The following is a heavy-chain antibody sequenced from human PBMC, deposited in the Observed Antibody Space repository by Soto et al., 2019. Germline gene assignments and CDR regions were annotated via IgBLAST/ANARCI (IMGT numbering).Heavy chain of an antibody. CDR3: ARVRFLEWFDY. Sequence: SETLSLTCAVSGGSISSGGYSWSWIRQPPGKGLEWIGYIYESGSTYYNPSLKSRVTISVDRSKNQFSLKLSSVTAADTAVYYCARVRFLEWFDYWGQGTLVTVSS. J-gene: IGHJ4*02. CDR1: GGSISSGGYS. D-gene: IGHD3-3*01. V-gene: IGHV4-30-2*01. CDR2: IYESGST.